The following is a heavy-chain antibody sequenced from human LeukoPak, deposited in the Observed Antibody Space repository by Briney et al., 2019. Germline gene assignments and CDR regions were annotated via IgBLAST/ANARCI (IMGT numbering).Heavy chain of an antibody. CDR3: ARAPTRAYDYVWGSYRYFDAFDI. D-gene: IGHD3-16*02. J-gene: IGHJ3*02. CDR1: GGSFSGYY. Sequence: PSETLSLTCAVYGGSFSGYYWSWIRQPPGKGLEWIGEINHSGSTNYNPSLKSRVTISVDTSKNQFSLKLSSVTAADTAVYYCARAPTRAYDYVWGSYRYFDAFDIWGQGTMVTVSS. V-gene: IGHV4-34*01. CDR2: INHSGST.